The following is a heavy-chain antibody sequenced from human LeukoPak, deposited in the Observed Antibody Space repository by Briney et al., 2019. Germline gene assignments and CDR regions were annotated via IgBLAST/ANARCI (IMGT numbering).Heavy chain of an antibody. CDR3: ARDRDGIAAAGTQTPHYYCGMDV. Sequence: GGSLRLSCAASGFTFSSYGMHWVRQAPGKGLEWVAVIWYDGSNKYYADSVKGRFTISRDNSKNTLYLQMNSLRAEDTAVYYCARDRDGIAAAGTQTPHYYCGMDVWGKGTTVTVSS. D-gene: IGHD6-13*01. CDR1: GFTFSSYG. V-gene: IGHV3-33*01. J-gene: IGHJ6*04. CDR2: IWYDGSNK.